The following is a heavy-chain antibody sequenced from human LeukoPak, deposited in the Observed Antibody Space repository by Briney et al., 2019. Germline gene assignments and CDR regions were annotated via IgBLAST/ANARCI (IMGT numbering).Heavy chain of an antibody. V-gene: IGHV3-9*03. CDR1: GFTFNSYA. CDR2: ISWNSGSI. J-gene: IGHJ4*02. Sequence: GGSLRLSCAATGFTFNSYAMRWVRQTPGKGLEWVSGISWNSGSIGYADSVKGRFTISRDNAKNYPYLQMNSLRAEDMALCYCTKALTDSSSSYFDNWGQGTLVTVSS. D-gene: IGHD6-6*01. CDR3: TKALTDSSSSYFDN.